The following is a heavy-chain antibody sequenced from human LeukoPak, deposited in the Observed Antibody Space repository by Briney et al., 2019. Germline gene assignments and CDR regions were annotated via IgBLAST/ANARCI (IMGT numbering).Heavy chain of an antibody. V-gene: IGHV4-59*01. CDR2: VHHSGTS. CDR3: AGAEIDRLRSPGTLYYIDA. Sequence: PSGTLSLTCSVSGDSIRRYFWSWIRLSPGKGLEWIGYVHHSGTSRYEPSLESRVTISLDTSENQFSLTLKSVTAADTALYYCAGAEIDRLRSPGTLYYIDAWGPGTLVTVSS. J-gene: IGHJ5*02. D-gene: IGHD5-12*01. CDR1: GDSIRRYF.